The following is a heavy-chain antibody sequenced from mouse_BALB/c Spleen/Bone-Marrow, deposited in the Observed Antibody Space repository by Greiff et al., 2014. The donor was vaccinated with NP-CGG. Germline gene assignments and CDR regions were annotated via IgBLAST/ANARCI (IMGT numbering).Heavy chain of an antibody. CDR3: ARLITTDY. J-gene: IGHJ2*01. D-gene: IGHD2-4*01. V-gene: IGHV14-3*02. CDR1: GFNIKDTY. CDR2: IDPANGNT. Sequence: VQLQQSGAELVKPGASVKLSCAASGFNIKDTYMHWVKQRPEQGLEWIGRIDPANGNTKYDPKFQGKATITADTSSNTAYLQLSSLTSEDTAVYYCARLITTDYWGQGTTLTVSS.